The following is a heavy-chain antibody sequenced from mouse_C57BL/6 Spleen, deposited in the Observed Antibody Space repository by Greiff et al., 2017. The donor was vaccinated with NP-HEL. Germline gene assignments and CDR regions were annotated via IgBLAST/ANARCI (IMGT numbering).Heavy chain of an antibody. CDR2: IYPGDGDT. D-gene: IGHD1-1*01. CDR3: AIEDYYGSSTGFAY. V-gene: IGHV1-82*01. CDR1: GYAFSSSW. J-gene: IGHJ3*01. Sequence: VQLQQSGPELVKPGASVKISCKASGYAFSSSWMNWVKQRPGKGLEWIGRIYPGDGDTNYNGKFKGKATLTADKSSSTAYMQLSSLTSEDSAVYFCAIEDYYGSSTGFAYWGQGTLVTVSA.